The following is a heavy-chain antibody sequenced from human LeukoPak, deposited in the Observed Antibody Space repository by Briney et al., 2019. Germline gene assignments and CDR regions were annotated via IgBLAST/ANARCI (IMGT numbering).Heavy chain of an antibody. V-gene: IGHV3-72*01. D-gene: IGHD3-16*01. CDR1: GFTFSDHY. CDR2: IRVKANSYTT. CDR3: ARDDVYAFDY. J-gene: IGHJ4*02. Sequence: GGSLRLSCAASGFTFSDHYMDWVRQAPGKGLEWVGRIRVKANSYTTDYAASVMGRFTISRDNAKNSLYLQMNSLRDEDTAVYYCARDDVYAFDYWGQGTLVTVSS.